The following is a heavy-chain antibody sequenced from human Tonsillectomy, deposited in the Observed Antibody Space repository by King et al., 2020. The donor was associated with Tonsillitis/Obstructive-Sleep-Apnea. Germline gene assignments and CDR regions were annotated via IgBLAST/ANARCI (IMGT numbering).Heavy chain of an antibody. CDR1: GFTFSSYD. CDR3: ARGGYCSSTSCYVVGYFDY. D-gene: IGHD2-2*01. CDR2: IGNAGDT. V-gene: IGHV3-13*04. J-gene: IGHJ4*02. Sequence: VQLVESGGGLVQPGGSLRLSCAASGFTFSSYDMHWVRQVTGKGLEWVSAIGNAGDTYYPGSVKCRFTISRENGKNSLYLQLNSLRAGDTAVYYCARGGYCSSTSCYVVGYFDYWGQGTLVTVSS.